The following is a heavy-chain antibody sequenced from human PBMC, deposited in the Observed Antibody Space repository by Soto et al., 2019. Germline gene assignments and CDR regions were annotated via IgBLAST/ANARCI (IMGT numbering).Heavy chain of an antibody. CDR1: GFTFSSYG. Sequence: GGSLRLSCAASGFTFSSYGMHWVSQAPGKGPEWVAVIWYDGSNEYYGDSVKGRFTISRDNSKDTLYLQMNSLRAEDTAVYYCARSGDYDYFYAMDVWGQGTTVTVSS. V-gene: IGHV3-33*01. D-gene: IGHD4-17*01. J-gene: IGHJ6*02. CDR2: IWYDGSNE. CDR3: ARSGDYDYFYAMDV.